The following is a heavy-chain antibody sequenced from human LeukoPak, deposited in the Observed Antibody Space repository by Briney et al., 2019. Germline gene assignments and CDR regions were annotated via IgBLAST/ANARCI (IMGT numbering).Heavy chain of an antibody. CDR2: MNPNSGNT. Sequence: ASVKVSCKASGYTFTSYDINWVRQATGQGLEWMGWMNPNSGNTGYAQKFQGRVTITRNTSISTAYMELSSLRSEDTAVYYCARLFRSPGYYYDSSARGAFDIWGQGTMVTVSS. D-gene: IGHD3-22*01. V-gene: IGHV1-8*03. CDR1: GYTFTSYD. CDR3: ARLFRSPGYYYDSSARGAFDI. J-gene: IGHJ3*02.